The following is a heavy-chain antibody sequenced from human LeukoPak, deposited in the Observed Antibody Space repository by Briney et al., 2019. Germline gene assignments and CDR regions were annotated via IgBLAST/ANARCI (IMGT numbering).Heavy chain of an antibody. CDR1: GGSISSSSYY. CDR2: IYYSGST. Sequence: SETLSLTCTVSGGSISSSSYYWGWIRQPPGKGLEWIGSIYYSGSTYYNPSLKSRVTISVDTSKNQFSLKLSSVTAADTAVYYCARLSRSYGQKYYFDYWGQGTLVTVSS. D-gene: IGHD1-26*01. V-gene: IGHV4-39*01. CDR3: ARLSRSYGQKYYFDY. J-gene: IGHJ4*02.